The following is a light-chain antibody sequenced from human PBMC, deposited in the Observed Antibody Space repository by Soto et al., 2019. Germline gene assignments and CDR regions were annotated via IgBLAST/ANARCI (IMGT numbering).Light chain of an antibody. CDR3: CSFAGSTWV. CDR1: SSDVGYYNL. V-gene: IGLV2-23*02. CDR2: EVT. Sequence: QSALTQPASVSGSPGQSITISCTGSSSDVGYYNLVSWYRQHPGKAPKLMIYEVTKRPSGVSNRFSGSKSGNTASLTISGLQAEDETDYYCCSFAGSTWVFGGGTKLTVL. J-gene: IGLJ3*02.